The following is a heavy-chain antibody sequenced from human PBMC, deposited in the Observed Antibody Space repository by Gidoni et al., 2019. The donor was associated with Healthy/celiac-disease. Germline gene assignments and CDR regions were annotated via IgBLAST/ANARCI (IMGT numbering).Heavy chain of an antibody. J-gene: IGHJ4*02. CDR3: TTEGTGGTIFGVVITFPFDY. Sequence: EVQLVESGGGLVKPGGSLRLSCAASGFTFSNAWMSWVRQAPGKGLEWVGRIKSKTDGGTTDYAAPVKGRFTISRDDSKNTLYLQMNSLKTEDTAVYYCTTEGTGGTIFGVVITFPFDYWGQGTLVTVSS. CDR1: GFTFSNAW. CDR2: IKSKTDGGTT. V-gene: IGHV3-15*01. D-gene: IGHD3-3*01.